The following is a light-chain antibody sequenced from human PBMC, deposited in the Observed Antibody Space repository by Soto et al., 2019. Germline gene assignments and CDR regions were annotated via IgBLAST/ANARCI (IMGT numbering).Light chain of an antibody. Sequence: SALTQPPPPSGSPGQSVTISCTGTSRDVGGYYYFSWYQQHPGKAPKLMIYEVSKRPSGVPDRFSGSKSGNPASLTVSGLQAEVEADYYCSSYEGSNNSLYVFGTGTKVTV. J-gene: IGLJ1*01. CDR1: SRDVGGYYY. CDR3: SSYEGSNNSLYV. V-gene: IGLV2-8*01. CDR2: EVS.